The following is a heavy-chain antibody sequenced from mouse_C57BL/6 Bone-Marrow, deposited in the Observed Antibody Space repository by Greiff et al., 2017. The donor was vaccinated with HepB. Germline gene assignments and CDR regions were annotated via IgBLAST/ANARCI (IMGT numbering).Heavy chain of an antibody. Sequence: VQLQQSGAELARPGASVKMSCKASGYTFTSYTMHWVKQRPGQGLEWIGYINPSSGYTKYNQKFKDKATLTADKSSSTAYMQLSSLTSEDSAVYYCAPDPGNRPPGFAYWGQGTLVTVSA. D-gene: IGHD1-1*01. CDR2: INPSSGYT. CDR1: GYTFTSYT. CDR3: APDPGNRPPGFAY. V-gene: IGHV1-4*01. J-gene: IGHJ3*01.